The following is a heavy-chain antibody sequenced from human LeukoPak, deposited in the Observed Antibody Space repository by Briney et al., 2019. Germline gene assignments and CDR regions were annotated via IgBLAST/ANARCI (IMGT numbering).Heavy chain of an antibody. CDR3: ARSSGYYPLYYFDY. D-gene: IGHD3-22*01. Sequence: GGSLRLSCAASGFTFSSYAMSWVRQAPGEGLEWVSAISGSGGSTYYADSVKGRFTISRDNSKNTLYLQMSSLRAEDTAVYYCARSSGYYPLYYFDYWGQGTLVTVSS. V-gene: IGHV3-23*01. J-gene: IGHJ4*02. CDR1: GFTFSSYA. CDR2: ISGSGGST.